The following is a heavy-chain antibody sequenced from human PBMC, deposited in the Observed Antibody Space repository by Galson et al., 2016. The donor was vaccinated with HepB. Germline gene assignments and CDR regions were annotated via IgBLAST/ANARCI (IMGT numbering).Heavy chain of an antibody. V-gene: IGHV3-33*01. CDR3: ARGGGGWADY. J-gene: IGHJ4*02. D-gene: IGHD6-19*01. Sequence: LRLSCAASGLSFSSYGMHWVRQGPGKGLEWVALIWFDGSKKFYADSVKGRFTISRDNSKNTLYLQLNSLRAEDTAVYYCARGGGGWADYWGQGTLVTVSS. CDR2: IWFDGSKK. CDR1: GLSFSSYG.